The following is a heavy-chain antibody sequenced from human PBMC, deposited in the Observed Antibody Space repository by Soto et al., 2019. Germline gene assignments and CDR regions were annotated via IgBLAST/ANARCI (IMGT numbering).Heavy chain of an antibody. CDR3: AKDRGAGRGDSYGSDY. CDR1: GFTFSTYG. CDR2: ISDDGSDK. V-gene: IGHV3-30*18. D-gene: IGHD5-18*01. Sequence: QVQLVESGGGVVQPGRSLRLSCAASGFTFSTYGMRWVRQAPGKGLEWVAVISDDGSDKYYVDSVKGRFTISRDNSKDTLYLQMNSLRAEDTAVYYCAKDRGAGRGDSYGSDYWGQGTLVTVSS. J-gene: IGHJ4*02.